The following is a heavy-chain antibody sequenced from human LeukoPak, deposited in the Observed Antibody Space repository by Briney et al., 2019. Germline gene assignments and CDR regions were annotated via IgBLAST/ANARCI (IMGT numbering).Heavy chain of an antibody. Sequence: PSETLSLTCTVSGGSISSYYWSWIRQPAGKGLEWIGRIYTSGSTNYNPSLKSRVTMSVDTSKHQFSLKLSSVTAADTAVYYCARTYYYGSGSYYNYFDYWGQGTLVTVSS. CDR3: ARTYYYGSGSYYNYFDY. D-gene: IGHD3-10*01. V-gene: IGHV4-4*07. J-gene: IGHJ4*02. CDR1: GGSISSYY. CDR2: IYTSGST.